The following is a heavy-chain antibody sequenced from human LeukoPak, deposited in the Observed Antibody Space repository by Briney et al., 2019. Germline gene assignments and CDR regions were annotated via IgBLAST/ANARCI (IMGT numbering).Heavy chain of an antibody. CDR1: GGSISSYY. CDR3: ARSLSYYYYYGMDV. Sequence: KPSETLSLTCTVSGGSISSYYWSWIRQPPGKGLEWIGYIYYSGSTNYNPSLKSRVTISVDTSKNQFSLKLSSVTAADTAVYYCARSLSYYYYYGMDVWGQGTTVTVSS. V-gene: IGHV4-59*01. CDR2: IYYSGST. J-gene: IGHJ6*02.